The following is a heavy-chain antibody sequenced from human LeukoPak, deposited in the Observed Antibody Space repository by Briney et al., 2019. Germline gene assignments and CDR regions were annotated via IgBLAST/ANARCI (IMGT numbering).Heavy chain of an antibody. CDR2: INWNGASK. Sequence: GGSLRLSCTTSGFSFADYGMNWVRLAPGRGLEWVSGINWNGASKGYADSVQGRFTISRDNAKNSLYLQMNSLRAEDTALYYCARDRGDIRSTDNWGQGTLVTVSS. D-gene: IGHD4-17*01. J-gene: IGHJ4*02. CDR3: ARDRGDIRSTDN. CDR1: GFSFADYG. V-gene: IGHV3-20*04.